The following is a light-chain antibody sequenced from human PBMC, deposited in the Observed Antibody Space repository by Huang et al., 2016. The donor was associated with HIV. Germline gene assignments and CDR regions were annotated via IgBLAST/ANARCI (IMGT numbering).Light chain of an antibody. CDR1: QIISSH. Sequence: EIVMTLSPATLSVSPGDTATLSCRASQIISSHLAWYQPKPGQAPRLLIYDASPRATGVPARFSGSGSGTEFTLTISSLQSEDFAVYYCQQYNNWPRTFGGGTKVEIK. J-gene: IGKJ4*01. CDR3: QQYNNWPRT. V-gene: IGKV3-15*01. CDR2: DAS.